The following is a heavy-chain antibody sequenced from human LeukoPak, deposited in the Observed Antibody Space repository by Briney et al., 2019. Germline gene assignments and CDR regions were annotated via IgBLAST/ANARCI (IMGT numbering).Heavy chain of an antibody. CDR2: IYYSGST. CDR1: GGSISSYY. Sequence: PSETLSLTCTVSGGSISSYYWSWIRQPPGKGLEWIGYIYYSGSTNYNPSLKSRVTISVDTSKNQFSLKLSSVTAADTAVYYCARVLRGRYRGAFDIWGQGTMVTVSS. D-gene: IGHD5-18*01. CDR3: ARVLRGRYRGAFDI. V-gene: IGHV4-59*12. J-gene: IGHJ3*02.